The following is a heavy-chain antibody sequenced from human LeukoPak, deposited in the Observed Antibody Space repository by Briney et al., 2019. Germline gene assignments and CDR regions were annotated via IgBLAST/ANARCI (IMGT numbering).Heavy chain of an antibody. J-gene: IGHJ4*02. CDR3: ARDSSGTFDY. CDR2: IYYSGST. Sequence: PSETLSLTCTVSGGSISSGGYYWSWIRQHPGKGLEWIGYIYYSGSTYYNPSLKSRVTISVDTSKTQFSLKLSSVTAADTAVYYCARDSSGTFDYWGQGTLVTVSS. CDR1: GGSISSGGYY. V-gene: IGHV4-31*03. D-gene: IGHD3-22*01.